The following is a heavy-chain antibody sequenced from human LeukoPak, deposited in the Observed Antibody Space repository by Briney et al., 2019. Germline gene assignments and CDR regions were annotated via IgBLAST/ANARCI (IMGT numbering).Heavy chain of an antibody. Sequence: PGGSLRLSCAASGFTFSSYGMHWVRQAPGKGLEWVANIKQDGSEKYYVDSVKGRFTISRDNAKNSLYLQMNSLRAEDTAVYYCARDPFYYDSSGEPDYWGQGTLVTVSS. CDR2: IKQDGSEK. V-gene: IGHV3-7*01. CDR1: GFTFSSYG. D-gene: IGHD3-22*01. CDR3: ARDPFYYDSSGEPDY. J-gene: IGHJ4*02.